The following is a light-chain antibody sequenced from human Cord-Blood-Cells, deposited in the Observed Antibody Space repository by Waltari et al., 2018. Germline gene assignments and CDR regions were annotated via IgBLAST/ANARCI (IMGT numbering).Light chain of an antibody. CDR2: DVS. V-gene: IGLV2-14*03. Sequence: QSALTQPASVSGSPAQSITLSCTVTSSDVGGYHYVSWYQQHPGKAPKLMLYDVSNRPAGVSNRFSGSKSGNTASLTISGLQAEDEADYYCSSYTSSSTLVFGGGTKLTVL. CDR1: SSDVGGYHY. CDR3: SSYTSSSTLV. J-gene: IGLJ3*02.